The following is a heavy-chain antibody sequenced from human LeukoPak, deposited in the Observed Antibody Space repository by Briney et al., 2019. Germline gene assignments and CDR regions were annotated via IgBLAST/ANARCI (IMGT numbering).Heavy chain of an antibody. J-gene: IGHJ4*02. CDR1: GYTFTGYY. CDR2: INPNSGGT. V-gene: IGHV1-2*02. D-gene: IGHD2-21*02. CDR3: ARVVTAIPESGWVDY. Sequence: ASVKVSCKAPGYTFTGYYVHWVRQAPGQGLEWMGWINPNSGGTNYAQKFQGRVTMTRDTSISTAYMELSRLRSDDTAVYYCARVVTAIPESGWVDYWGQGTLVTVSS.